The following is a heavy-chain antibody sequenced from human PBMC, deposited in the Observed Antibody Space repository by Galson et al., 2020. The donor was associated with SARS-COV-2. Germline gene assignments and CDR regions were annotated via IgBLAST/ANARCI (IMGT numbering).Heavy chain of an antibody. CDR1: GYTFTGYY. Sequence: ASVKVSCKASGYTFTGYYMHWVRQAPGQGLEWMGWINPNSGGTNYAQKFQGRVTMTRDTSISTAYMELSRLRSDDTAVYYCARDLWFGELDWYFDLWGRGTLVTVSS. D-gene: IGHD3-10*01. CDR3: ARDLWFGELDWYFDL. J-gene: IGHJ2*01. CDR2: INPNSGGT. V-gene: IGHV1-2*02.